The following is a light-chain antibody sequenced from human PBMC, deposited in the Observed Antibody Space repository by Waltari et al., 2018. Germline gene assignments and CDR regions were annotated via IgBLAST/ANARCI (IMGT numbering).Light chain of an antibody. J-gene: IGLJ2*01. CDR2: NVS. V-gene: IGLV2-14*03. CDR1: SSDGDACKI. CDR3: TTYPDTNTPVV. Sequence: QSALTQPASVSGSPGQSVTISCTGVSSDGDACKIVSWFRQHPGKVPKLILFNVSNRPSDLSNRFSGYKSGNTAFLTISRLQADDEADYYCTTYPDTNTPVVFGGGTKVTV.